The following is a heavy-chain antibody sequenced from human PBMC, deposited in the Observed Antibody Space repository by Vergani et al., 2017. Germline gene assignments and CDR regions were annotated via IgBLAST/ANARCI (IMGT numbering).Heavy chain of an antibody. D-gene: IGHD2-15*01. Sequence: EVHLEESGGGLVQPGGSLRLSCAASGFTFGDYYMAWIRLAPGKGLDWVASIKRDGTETFSVDSVQGLFTISRDNAKTTLYLQMNSLGDEDRGVYYWARISGGSAPYLHYWGQGTLVTVAS. CDR1: GFTFGDYY. CDR2: IKRDGTET. V-gene: IGHV3-7*01. CDR3: ARISGGSAPYLHY. J-gene: IGHJ1*01.